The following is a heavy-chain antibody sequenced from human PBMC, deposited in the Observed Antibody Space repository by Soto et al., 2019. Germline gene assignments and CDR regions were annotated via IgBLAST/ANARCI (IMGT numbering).Heavy chain of an antibody. Sequence: SETLSLTCTVSGGSISSSSYYWGWIRQPPGKGLEWIGEINHSGSTNYNPSLKSRVTVSVDTSKNQFSLKLSSVTAADTAVYYCARLTTVTSYYYYYMDVWGKGTTVTVSS. V-gene: IGHV4-39*07. CDR2: INHSGST. CDR3: ARLTTVTSYYYYYMDV. D-gene: IGHD4-17*01. CDR1: GGSISSSSYY. J-gene: IGHJ6*03.